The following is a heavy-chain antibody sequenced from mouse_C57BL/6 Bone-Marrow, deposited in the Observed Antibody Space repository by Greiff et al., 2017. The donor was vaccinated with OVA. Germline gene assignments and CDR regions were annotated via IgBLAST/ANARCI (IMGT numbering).Heavy chain of an antibody. Sequence: EVKLVESGGGLVKPGGSLKLSCAASGFTFSSYAMSWVRQTPEKRLEWVATISDGGSYTYYPDNVKGRFTISRDNAKNNLYLQMSHLKSEDTAMYYCARGDYGNYVLDYWGQGTTLTVSS. CDR3: ARGDYGNYVLDY. V-gene: IGHV5-4*03. CDR1: GFTFSSYA. J-gene: IGHJ2*01. CDR2: ISDGGSYT. D-gene: IGHD2-1*01.